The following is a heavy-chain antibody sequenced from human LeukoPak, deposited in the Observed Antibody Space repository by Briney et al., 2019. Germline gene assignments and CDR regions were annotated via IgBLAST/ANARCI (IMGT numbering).Heavy chain of an antibody. J-gene: IGHJ4*02. CDR3: ARGITMID. Sequence: ETLSLTCTVSGGSISSYYWSWIRQPPGKGLEWIGYIYYSGSTNYNPSLKSRVTMSVDTSRTQFSLKLSSVTAADTAVYYCARGITMIDWGQGTLVTVSS. CDR2: IYYSGST. CDR1: GGSISSYY. D-gene: IGHD3-22*01. V-gene: IGHV4-59*01.